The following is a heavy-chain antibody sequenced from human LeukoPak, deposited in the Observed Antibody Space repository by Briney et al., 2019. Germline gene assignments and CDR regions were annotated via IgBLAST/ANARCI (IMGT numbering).Heavy chain of an antibody. CDR3: AIHYDILTGYSPGRQFDY. V-gene: IGHV4-34*01. CDR1: GGSFSGYY. J-gene: IGHJ4*02. D-gene: IGHD3-9*01. CDR2: INHSGST. Sequence: SETLSLTCAVYGGSFSGYYWSWIRQPPGKGLEWIGEINHSGSTNYNPSLKSRVTISVDTSKNQFSLKLSSVTAADTAVYYCAIHYDILTGYSPGRQFDYWGQGTLVTVSS.